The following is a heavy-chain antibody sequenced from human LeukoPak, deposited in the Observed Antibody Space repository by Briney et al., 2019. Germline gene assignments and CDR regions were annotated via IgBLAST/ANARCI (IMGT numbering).Heavy chain of an antibody. Sequence: GESLKISCKASGYSFTTYWIGWVRQMPGKGLEWMGMFFPGDSDIRYSPSFQGQVTISADRSITTAYLQWSSLKASDTAMYYCARQNSGGFDPWGQGTLVTVSS. D-gene: IGHD6-25*01. V-gene: IGHV5-51*01. CDR2: FFPGDSDI. CDR1: GYSFTTYW. CDR3: ARQNSGGFDP. J-gene: IGHJ5*02.